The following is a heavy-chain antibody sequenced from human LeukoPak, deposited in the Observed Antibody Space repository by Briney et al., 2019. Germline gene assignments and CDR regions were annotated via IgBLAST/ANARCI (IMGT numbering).Heavy chain of an antibody. J-gene: IGHJ1*01. CDR3: ASYCGGDCYSRYFQH. D-gene: IGHD2-21*02. V-gene: IGHV3-53*01. CDR1: GFTVSSNY. CDR2: IYSGGST. Sequence: GGYLRLSCAASGFTVSSNYMSWVRQAQGKGLEWVSVIYSGGSTYYADSVKGRFTISRDNSKNTLYLQMNSLRAEDTAVYYCASYCGGDCYSRYFQHWGQGTLVTVSS.